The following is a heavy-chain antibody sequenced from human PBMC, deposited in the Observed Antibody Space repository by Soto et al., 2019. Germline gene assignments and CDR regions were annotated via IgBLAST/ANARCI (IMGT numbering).Heavy chain of an antibody. CDR3: AHPGNRAAAGFYFDY. Sequence: QTLTLPWASPGFRPSSYREQVGFIREAPGKALEWLALIYWDDDKRYSPSLKTRLTVTKDTSKNQVVLTVTNMGPADTATYYSAHPGNRAAAGFYFDYWGQGVLVTVSS. V-gene: IGHV2-5*02. CDR1: GFRPSSYREQ. CDR2: IYWDDDK. D-gene: IGHD6-13*01. J-gene: IGHJ4*02.